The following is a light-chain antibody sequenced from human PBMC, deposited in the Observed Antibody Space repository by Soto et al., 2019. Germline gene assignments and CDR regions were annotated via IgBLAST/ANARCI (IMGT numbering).Light chain of an antibody. Sequence: EIVMTKSPATLSVSPGERATLSCRASQSVSRNLAWYQQKPGQAPRLLIYGASARATGIPARFSGGGSGTEFTLTISSLQSEDFAIYYCQQYINWPQTFGQGTKVDIK. CDR2: GAS. J-gene: IGKJ1*01. V-gene: IGKV3D-15*01. CDR3: QQYINWPQT. CDR1: QSVSRN.